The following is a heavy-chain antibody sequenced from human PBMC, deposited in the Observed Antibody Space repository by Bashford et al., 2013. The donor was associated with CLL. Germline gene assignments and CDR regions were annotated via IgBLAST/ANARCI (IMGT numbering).Heavy chain of an antibody. CDR1: GGSISIYY. J-gene: IGHJ6*01. D-gene: IGHD3-16*01. CDR2: IYYSGST. CDR3: ATRGGGXARGGMDV. V-gene: IGHV4-59*01. Sequence: SETLSLTCTVSGGSISIYYWSWIRQPPGKGLEWIGYIYYSGSTNYNPSLKSRVTISVDTSKNQFSLKLSSVTAADTAVYYCATRGGGXARGGMDVWGPRGPRSPSPQ.